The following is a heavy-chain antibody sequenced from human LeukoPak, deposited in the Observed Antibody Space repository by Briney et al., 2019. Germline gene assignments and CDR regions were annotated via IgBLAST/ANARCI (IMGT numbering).Heavy chain of an antibody. CDR3: AAEDDFLTGYYDFDY. D-gene: IGHD3-9*01. J-gene: IGHJ4*02. V-gene: IGHV1-58*01. Sequence: SVKVSCKASGFTFARSAVQWVRQARGQRLEWIGWIVVGTGNTKYTQKFQERLTIHRDMSTSTAYMELSSLRSEDSAVYYCAAEDDFLTGYYDFDYWGQGSVVTVS. CDR2: IVVGTGNT. CDR1: GFTFARSA.